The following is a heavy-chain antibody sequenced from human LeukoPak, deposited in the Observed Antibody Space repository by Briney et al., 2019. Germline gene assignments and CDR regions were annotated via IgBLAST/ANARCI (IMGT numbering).Heavy chain of an antibody. Sequence: ASVKVSCKASGYTFTSYYIHWVRQAPGQGLEWMGIINPSGGSTSYAQKFQGRVAMTRDTSTSTVYMELSSLRSEDTAVYYCARDAYCGGDCYSGFDYWGQGTQVTVSS. CDR2: INPSGGST. V-gene: IGHV1-46*01. CDR3: ARDAYCGGDCYSGFDY. J-gene: IGHJ4*02. CDR1: GYTFTSYY. D-gene: IGHD2-21*02.